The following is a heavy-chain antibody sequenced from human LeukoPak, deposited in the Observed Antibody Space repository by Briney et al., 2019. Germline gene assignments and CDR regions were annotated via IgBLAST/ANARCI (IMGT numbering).Heavy chain of an antibody. V-gene: IGHV1-8*02. J-gene: IGHJ6*03. CDR2: MNPNSGNT. Sequence: GASVKVSCKASGDTFTIYAINWVRQATGQGLEWMGWMNPNSGNTGYAQKFQGRVTMTRNTSISTAYMELSSLRSEDTAVYYCARGAVAGPPSPRYYYYMDVWGKGTTVTISS. CDR1: GDTFTIYA. D-gene: IGHD6-19*01. CDR3: ARGAVAGPPSPRYYYYMDV.